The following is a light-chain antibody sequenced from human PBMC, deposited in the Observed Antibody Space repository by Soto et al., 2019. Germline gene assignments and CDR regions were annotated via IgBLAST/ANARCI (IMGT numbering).Light chain of an antibody. CDR2: STT. CDR3: ALFMGNGISV. J-gene: IGLJ1*01. V-gene: IGLV8-61*01. CDR1: SGSVSTAHN. Sequence: QTVVTQESSFSVSPGGTVTLTCGLISGSVSTAHNPNWYQQTPGQAPRTLIYSTTTRSSGVPDRYSGSILGNKAALTITGAQADDESDYYCALFMGNGISVFGTGTKVTVL.